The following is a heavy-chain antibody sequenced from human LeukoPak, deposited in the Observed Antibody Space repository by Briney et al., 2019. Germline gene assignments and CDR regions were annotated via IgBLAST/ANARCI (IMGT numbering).Heavy chain of an antibody. CDR1: GYTFTDYY. Sequence: ASMKVSCKAPGYTFTDYYIHWVRQAPGQGLEWMGWIKPNNGYTNYALKFQGRVTMTRDTSITTAYMELRRLSSDDTAVYYCAREPLITRRGYYYSYMDVWGKGTTVTISS. J-gene: IGHJ6*03. D-gene: IGHD2-21*01. V-gene: IGHV1-2*02. CDR3: AREPLITRRGYYYSYMDV. CDR2: IKPNNGYT.